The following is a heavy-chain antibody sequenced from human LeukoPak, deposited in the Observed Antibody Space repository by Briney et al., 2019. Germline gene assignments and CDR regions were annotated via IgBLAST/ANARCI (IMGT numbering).Heavy chain of an antibody. CDR2: ISSSSSYI. V-gene: IGHV3-21*04. Sequence: GGSLRLSCAASGFTFSSYSMNWVRQAPGKGLEWVSSISSSSSYIYYADSVKGRFTISRDNAKNSLYLQMNSLRAEDTAVYYCAKVLIWTYGSGNYYKGAFDIWGQGTMVTV. J-gene: IGHJ3*02. CDR3: AKVLIWTYGSGNYYKGAFDI. D-gene: IGHD3-10*01. CDR1: GFTFSSYS.